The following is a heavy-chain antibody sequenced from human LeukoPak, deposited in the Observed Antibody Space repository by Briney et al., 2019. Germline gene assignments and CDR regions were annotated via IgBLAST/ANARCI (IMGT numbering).Heavy chain of an antibody. CDR2: INWNGGST. CDR1: GFTFDDCG. D-gene: IGHD4-23*01. V-gene: IGHV3-20*04. J-gene: IGHJ3*02. CDR3: ARIIMDYGGNWRAFDI. Sequence: GGSLRLSCAASGFTFDDCGMSWVRQAPGKGLEWVSGINWNGGSTGYADSLKGRFTISRDNAKNSLSLQMNSLRAEDTALYYCARIIMDYGGNWRAFDIWGQGTMVTVSS.